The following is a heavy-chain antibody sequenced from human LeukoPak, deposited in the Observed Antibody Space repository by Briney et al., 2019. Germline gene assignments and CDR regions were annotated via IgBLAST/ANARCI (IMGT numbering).Heavy chain of an antibody. V-gene: IGHV3-48*03. Sequence: GGSLRLSCAASGFTLSSYEMNWFRQGQGNGLEWVSYISSSGSNIYYADSVKGRFTISRDNAKTSLYLQMNSLRVEDMAVYYCARDLVVRGRWSWFDPRGQGTLVTVSS. D-gene: IGHD3-10*01. CDR2: ISSSGSNI. CDR1: GFTLSSYE. J-gene: IGHJ5*02. CDR3: ARDLVVRGRWSWFDP.